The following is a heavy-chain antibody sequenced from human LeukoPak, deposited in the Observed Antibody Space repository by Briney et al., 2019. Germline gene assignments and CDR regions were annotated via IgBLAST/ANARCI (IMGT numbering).Heavy chain of an antibody. CDR1: GGSFSGYY. V-gene: IGHV4-34*01. CDR2: INHSGST. J-gene: IGHJ4*02. Sequence: PSETLSLTCAVYGGSFSGYYWSWIRQPPGKGLEWIGEINHSGSTNYNPSLKSRVTISVDTSKNQFSLKLSSVTAADTAVYFCARLSQLYYFDYWGQGTLVTVSS. D-gene: IGHD5-18*01. CDR3: ARLSQLYYFDY.